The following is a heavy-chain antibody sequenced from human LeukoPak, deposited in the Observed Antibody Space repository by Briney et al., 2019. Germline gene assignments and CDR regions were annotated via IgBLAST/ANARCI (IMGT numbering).Heavy chain of an antibody. Sequence: SETPSLTCSVSGGSISRSNYCWGWIRQPPGKRPEWIGSICYGGSTHYNPSHKSRVTVSWDTSKNQFSLRLSSVTAADTAVYYCARGGVSYSDIWGQGTLVTVSS. D-gene: IGHD2-8*01. CDR1: GGSISRSNYC. CDR3: ARGGVSYSDI. V-gene: IGHV4-39*07. CDR2: ICYGGST. J-gene: IGHJ4*02.